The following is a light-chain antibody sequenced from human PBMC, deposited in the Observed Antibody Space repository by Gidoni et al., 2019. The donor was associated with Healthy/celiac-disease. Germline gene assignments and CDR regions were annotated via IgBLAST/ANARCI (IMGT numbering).Light chain of an antibody. Sequence: SYVLTQPPSVSVRAGQTDMITCGGNNMGSISVHCDQQKPGQAPVLVVYSDSDRPSGIPERFSGSNSSNTATLTISRVETGDEADYYCQVWDSSSDHVVFGGGTKLTVL. J-gene: IGLJ2*01. CDR1: NMGSIS. CDR3: QVWDSSSDHVV. V-gene: IGLV3-21*02. CDR2: SDS.